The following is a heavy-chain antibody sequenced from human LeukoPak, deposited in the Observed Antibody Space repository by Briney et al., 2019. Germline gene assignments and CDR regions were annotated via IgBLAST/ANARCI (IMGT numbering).Heavy chain of an antibody. CDR2: IIPIFGTA. V-gene: IGHV1-69*13. D-gene: IGHD6-13*01. J-gene: IGHJ4*02. CDR1: GYTFTSYG. Sequence: ASVKVSCKASGYTFTSYGISWVRQAPGQGLEWMGGIIPIFGTANYAQKFQGRVTITADESTSTAYMELSSLRSEDTAVYYCAREGGSWPLDYWGQGTLVTVSS. CDR3: AREGGSWPLDY.